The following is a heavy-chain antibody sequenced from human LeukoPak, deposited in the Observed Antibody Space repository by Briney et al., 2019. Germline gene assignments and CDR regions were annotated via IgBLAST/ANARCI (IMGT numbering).Heavy chain of an antibody. V-gene: IGHV4-39*07. CDR1: GGSISSSSYY. Sequence: SSETLSLTCTVSGGSISSSSYYWGWIRQPPGKGLEWIGSIYYSGSTYYNPSLKSRVTISVDTSKNQFSLKLSSVTAADTAVYYCARRSPMRRDYYFDYWGQGTLVTVSS. CDR3: ARRSPMRRDYYFDY. J-gene: IGHJ4*02. CDR2: IYYSGST.